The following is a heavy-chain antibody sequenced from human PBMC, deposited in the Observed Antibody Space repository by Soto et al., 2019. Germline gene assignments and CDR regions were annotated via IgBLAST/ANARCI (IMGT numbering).Heavy chain of an antibody. V-gene: IGHV1-69*01. CDR3: ARVRCSSTSCYPRYYYGMDV. CDR2: IIPIFGTA. CDR1: GGTFSSYA. Sequence: QVQLVQSGAEVKKPGSSVKVSCKASGGTFSSYAISWVRQAPGQGLEWMGGIIPIFGTANYAQKFQGRVTSTAYASTSTAYMELSSLRSEDTAVYYCARVRCSSTSCYPRYYYGMDVWGQGTTVTVSS. D-gene: IGHD2-2*01. J-gene: IGHJ6*02.